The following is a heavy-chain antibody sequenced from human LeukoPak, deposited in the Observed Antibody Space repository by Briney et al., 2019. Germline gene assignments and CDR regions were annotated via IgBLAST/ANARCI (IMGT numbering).Heavy chain of an antibody. D-gene: IGHD3-10*01. Sequence: GESLKISCKASGYTFTHQWIGWVRQKSGSGLEWMGIIYPRDSDTRYSPSFQGHVTISADTSINTAYLEWSRLEVSDTGIYDCARHSDVIGAIWGQGTLVTVSS. CDR1: GYTFTHQW. CDR3: ARHSDVIGAI. J-gene: IGHJ4*02. V-gene: IGHV5-51*01. CDR2: IYPRDSDT.